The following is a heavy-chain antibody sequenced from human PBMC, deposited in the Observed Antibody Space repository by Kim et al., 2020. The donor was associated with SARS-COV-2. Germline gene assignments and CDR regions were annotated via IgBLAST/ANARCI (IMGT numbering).Heavy chain of an antibody. CDR1: GFTLSDYA. J-gene: IGHJ4*01. CDR2: IGGGSFRISP. V-gene: IGHV3-23*01. Sequence: GGSLRLSCAASGFTLSDYAMNWVRQAPGKGPEWVSHIGGGSFRISPHYADSVKCRFITSRAESKNMLYLQMNSLRAEDTAVYYCAKDAIQRNSAWDYFD. D-gene: IGHD3-16*01. CDR3: AKDAIQRNSAWDYFD.